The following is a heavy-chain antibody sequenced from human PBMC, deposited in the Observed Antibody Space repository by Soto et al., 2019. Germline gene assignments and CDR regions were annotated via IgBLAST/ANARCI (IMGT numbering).Heavy chain of an antibody. J-gene: IGHJ4*02. V-gene: IGHV1-46*01. CDR1: GYTFTSYY. Sequence: ASVKVSCKASGYTFTSYYMHWVRQAPGQGLEWMGIINPSGGSTSYAQKFQGRVTMTRDTSTSTVYMELSSLRFDDTAIYYCARGRDQPPVGLYFDSWGEGTRVTVSS. CDR3: ARGRDQPPVGLYFDS. CDR2: INPSGGST. D-gene: IGHD1-26*01.